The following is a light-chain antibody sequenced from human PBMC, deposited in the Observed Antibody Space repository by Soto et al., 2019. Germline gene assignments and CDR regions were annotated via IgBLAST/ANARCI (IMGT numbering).Light chain of an antibody. CDR2: GAS. CDR3: QQYGSSRT. Sequence: EIVLTQSPGTLSLSPGERATLSCRASQSVSSSFLAWYQQRPGQAPRLLIYGASSRATGIPDRFSGSGSGTDFTFTISRLEPEGFGVYYCQQYGSSRTFGQGTKVEIK. J-gene: IGKJ1*01. V-gene: IGKV3-20*01. CDR1: QSVSSSF.